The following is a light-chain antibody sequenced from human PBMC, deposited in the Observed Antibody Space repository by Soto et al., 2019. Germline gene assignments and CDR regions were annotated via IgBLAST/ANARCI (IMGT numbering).Light chain of an antibody. J-gene: IGKJ4*01. V-gene: IGKV3-15*01. Sequence: EIVMTQSPATLSVSPGERATLSCRASQSISSNLAWYQQKAGQPPRLLIYGASTRATGIPARFSGSGSGTEFTLTIGSLQSEDFAIYYCQQYNDWPPLTFGGGTKVEIK. CDR2: GAS. CDR1: QSISSN. CDR3: QQYNDWPPLT.